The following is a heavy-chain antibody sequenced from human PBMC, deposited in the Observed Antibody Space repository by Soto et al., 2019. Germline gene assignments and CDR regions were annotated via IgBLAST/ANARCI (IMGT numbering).Heavy chain of an antibody. V-gene: IGHV3-7*03. CDR2: IKHDGSVQ. CDR3: ARAPYSNAWYRFDL. D-gene: IGHD4-4*01. Sequence: QLVESGGGLVQPGGSLRLSCEASGFTFSGNWMSWVRQAPGKGLEWVADIKHDGSVQYYVGSVKGRLTISRDNAKKQLYLQMNGLRAEDTSLYYCARAPYSNAWYRFDLWGQGTLVTVSS. J-gene: IGHJ4*02. CDR1: GFTFSGNW.